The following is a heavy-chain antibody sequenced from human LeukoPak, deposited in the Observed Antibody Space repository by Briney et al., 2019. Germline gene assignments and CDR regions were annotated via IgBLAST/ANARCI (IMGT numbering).Heavy chain of an antibody. CDR3: ARDTRNSPDY. CDR2: IDSDGSST. J-gene: IGHJ4*02. CDR1: GFTFSGYW. D-gene: IGHD1-1*01. Sequence: PGGSLRLSCAASGFTFSGYWMHWVRQAPGKGLVWLSLIDSDGSSTNYADSVKGRFTISRDNAKNTLYLQMNSLRAEDTAVYYCARDTRNSPDYWGQGTLVTVSS. V-gene: IGHV3-74*01.